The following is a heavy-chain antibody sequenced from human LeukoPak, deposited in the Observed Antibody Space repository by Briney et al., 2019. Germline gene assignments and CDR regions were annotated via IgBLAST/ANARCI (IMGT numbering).Heavy chain of an antibody. CDR3: ARDVDYLDY. CDR2: IYHSGST. V-gene: IGHV4-38-2*02. Sequence: SETLSLTCAVSGYSISSGYYWGWIRQPPGKGLEWIGSIYHSGSTYYNPSLKSRVTISVDTSKNQFSLKLSSVTAADTAVYYCARDVDYLDYWGQGTLVTVSS. D-gene: IGHD2-21*01. CDR1: GYSISSGYY. J-gene: IGHJ4*02.